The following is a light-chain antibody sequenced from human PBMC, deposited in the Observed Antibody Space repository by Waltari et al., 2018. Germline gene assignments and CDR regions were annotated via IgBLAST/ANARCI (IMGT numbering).Light chain of an antibody. V-gene: IGLV1-44*01. CDR1: SSNIGSNA. Sequence: QPALTQPPSASGTPGQWVSVSCSGSSSNIGSNAVNWYQQLPGMAPKLLIYYDNQRPAGVPDLVSGSKSGTSASLAISGLQSEDEADYICAAWDDSLSAYVFGTGTKVTVL. CDR3: AAWDDSLSAYV. CDR2: YDN. J-gene: IGLJ1*01.